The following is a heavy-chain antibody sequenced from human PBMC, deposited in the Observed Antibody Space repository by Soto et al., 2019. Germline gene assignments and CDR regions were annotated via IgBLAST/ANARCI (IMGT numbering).Heavy chain of an antibody. CDR3: ARDPVVAAPPAGYYYYGMDV. J-gene: IGHJ6*02. CDR1: GGTFSSYA. CDR2: IIPIFGTA. Sequence: SVKVSCKASGGTFSSYAISWVRQAPGQGLEWMGGIIPIFGTANYAQKFQGRVTITADESTSTAYMELSSLRSEDTAVYYCARDPVVAAPPAGYYYYGMDVWGQGTTVTVSS. D-gene: IGHD2-15*01. V-gene: IGHV1-69*13.